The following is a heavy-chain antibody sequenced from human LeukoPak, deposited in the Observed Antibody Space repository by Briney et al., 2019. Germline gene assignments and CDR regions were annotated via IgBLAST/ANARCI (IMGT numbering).Heavy chain of an antibody. CDR3: ARDTPTLTARLFDP. CDR1: GFTFSSYS. Sequence: PGGSLRLSCAASGFTFSSYSMNWVRQAPGKGLEWVSSISSSSSYIYYADSVKGRFAISRDNAKNSLYLQMNSLRAEDTAVYYCARDTPTLTARLFDPWGQGTLVTVSS. D-gene: IGHD4/OR15-4a*01. CDR2: ISSSSSYI. V-gene: IGHV3-21*01. J-gene: IGHJ5*02.